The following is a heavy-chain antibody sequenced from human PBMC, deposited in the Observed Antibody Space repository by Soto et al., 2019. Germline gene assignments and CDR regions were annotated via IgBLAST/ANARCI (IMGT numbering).Heavy chain of an antibody. Sequence: EAQLVESGGGLVQPGGSLRLSCEASGFTFGSYWMTWVRQAPGKGLEWVANIKRDGSEKSYLDSVRGRFTISRDNVGNSLSLQMNSLRVEDTALXXCXRDVSPGTSPLYLDAFDIWGQGTMVTVSS. CDR2: IKRDGSEK. CDR1: GFTFGSYW. V-gene: IGHV3-7*05. J-gene: IGHJ3*02. D-gene: IGHD2-8*01. CDR3: XRDVSPGTSPLYLDAFDI.